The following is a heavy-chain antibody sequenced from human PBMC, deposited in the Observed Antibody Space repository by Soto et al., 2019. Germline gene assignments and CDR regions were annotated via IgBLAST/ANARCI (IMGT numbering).Heavy chain of an antibody. Sequence: EVQLVESGGGLVKPGGSLRLSCAASGFTFSNVWMNWVRQAPGKGLEWVGRIKSKTDGGTTDYAAPVKGRFTISRDDSKTTLYRQMNSLKTGDTAVYYCTPLALKYSSGWYEFSDWGQGTLVTVSS. CDR1: GFTFSNVW. J-gene: IGHJ4*02. CDR2: IKSKTDGGTT. V-gene: IGHV3-15*07. CDR3: TPLALKYSSGWYEFSD. D-gene: IGHD6-19*01.